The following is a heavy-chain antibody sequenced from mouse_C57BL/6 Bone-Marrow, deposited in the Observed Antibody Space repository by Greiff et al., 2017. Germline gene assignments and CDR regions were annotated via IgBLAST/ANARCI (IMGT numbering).Heavy chain of an antibody. V-gene: IGHV7-1*01. D-gene: IGHD1-1*01. CDR3: ARDAPYYGSSLNYFDY. CDR2: SRNKANDYTT. J-gene: IGHJ2*01. Sequence: EVQLVESGGGLVQSGRSLRLSCATSGFTFSDFYMEWVRQAPGKGLEWIAASRNKANDYTTEYSVTVKGRFIVSRDTSQSILYLQMNALRAEDTAIYYCARDAPYYGSSLNYFDYWGQGTTLTVSS. CDR1: GFTFSDFY.